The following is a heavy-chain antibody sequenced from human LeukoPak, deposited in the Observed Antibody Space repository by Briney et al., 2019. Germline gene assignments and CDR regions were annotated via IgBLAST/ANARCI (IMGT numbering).Heavy chain of an antibody. J-gene: IGHJ3*02. CDR3: ARVDYDGPRYAHDAFDI. CDR2: ITPLFGTA. CDR1: GGTFSKYT. V-gene: IGHV1-69*13. Sequence: SVKVSCKASGGTFSKYTISWVRQRPGQGLERMGGITPLFGTANYAQKFQGRVTITADESASTAYMELSSLRSEDTAVYCCARVDYDGPRYAHDAFDIWGQGTMVTVSS. D-gene: IGHD3-22*01.